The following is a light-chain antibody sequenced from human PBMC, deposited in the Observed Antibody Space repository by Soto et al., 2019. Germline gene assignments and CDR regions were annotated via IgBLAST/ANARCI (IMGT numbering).Light chain of an antibody. J-gene: IGKJ1*01. CDR3: QNYNSYSEA. CDR2: KAS. V-gene: IGKV1-5*03. CDR1: QSIITS. Sequence: QMTQSPSTLSSSLGDRVTITCRASQSIITSLAWYQQKTGKAPKLLIYKASTLTSGVPSRLSGSGSGTELNLTISRLQPDDFATYYCQNYNSYSEACGQGTKVDI.